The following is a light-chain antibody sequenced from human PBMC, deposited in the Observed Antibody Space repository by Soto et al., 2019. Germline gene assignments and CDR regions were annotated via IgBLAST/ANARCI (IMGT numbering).Light chain of an antibody. CDR1: QFVSSSY. CDR3: QQYGSSLGVN. J-gene: IGKJ4*01. Sequence: EIVLTQSPVTLALSPGEIATLSCSASQFVSSSYLAWYQQKPRQAPRLLIYGASSRATGIPDRFSGSGSGTDFTLTISRLEPEDFAVYYCQQYGSSLGVNFGGGTKVDIK. V-gene: IGKV3-20*01. CDR2: GAS.